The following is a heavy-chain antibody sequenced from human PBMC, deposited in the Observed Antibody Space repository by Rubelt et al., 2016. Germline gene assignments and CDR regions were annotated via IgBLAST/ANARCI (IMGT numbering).Heavy chain of an antibody. D-gene: IGHD2-2*01. J-gene: IGHJ5*02. CDR2: INPSGGST. Sequence: QGLEWMGIINPSGGSTSYAQKFQGRVTMTRDTSTSTVYMELSSLRSEDTAVYYCARAYVPAAIYWFDPWGQGTLVTVSS. CDR3: ARAYVPAAIYWFDP. V-gene: IGHV1-46*01.